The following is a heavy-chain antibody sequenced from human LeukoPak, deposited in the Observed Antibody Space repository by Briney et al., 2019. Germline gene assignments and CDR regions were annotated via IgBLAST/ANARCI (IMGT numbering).Heavy chain of an antibody. Sequence: SETLSLTCTVSGGAISSYYWSWIRQPAGKGLEWIGHIYTSGSTNYNPSLKSRVTMSVDTSKNQFSLKLSSVTAADTAVYYRASTFRVSGTRDFDYWGQGTLVTVSS. D-gene: IGHD3-16*01. CDR1: GGAISSYY. CDR2: IYTSGST. V-gene: IGHV4-4*07. J-gene: IGHJ4*02. CDR3: ASTFRVSGTRDFDY.